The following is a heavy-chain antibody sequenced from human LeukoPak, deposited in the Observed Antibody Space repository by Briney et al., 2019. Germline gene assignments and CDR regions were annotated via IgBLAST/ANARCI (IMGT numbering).Heavy chain of an antibody. CDR2: IYYSGFT. CDR3: SRRSHYGSGYGMDV. V-gene: IGHV4-59*08. D-gene: IGHD3-10*01. CDR1: GASISSHY. Sequence: SETLSLTCNVSGASISSHYWNWIRQPPGKGLEWIGYIYYSGFTIFSPSLKSRVTISVDTSKNQFSLKLSSVTAADTAVYYCSRRSHYGSGYGMDVWGQGTTVTVSS. J-gene: IGHJ6*02.